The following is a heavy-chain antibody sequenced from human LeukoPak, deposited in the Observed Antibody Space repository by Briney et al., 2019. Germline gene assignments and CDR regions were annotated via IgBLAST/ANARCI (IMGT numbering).Heavy chain of an antibody. CDR1: GGSFSGYY. Sequence: SETLSLTCAVYGGSFSGYYWSWIRQPPGKGLEWIGEINHSGSTNYNPSLKSRVTISVDTSKNQFSLKLSSVTAADTAVYYCARGGYVAVDYWGQGTLVTVSS. CDR3: ARGGYVAVDY. CDR2: INHSGST. V-gene: IGHV4-34*01. J-gene: IGHJ4*02. D-gene: IGHD5-12*01.